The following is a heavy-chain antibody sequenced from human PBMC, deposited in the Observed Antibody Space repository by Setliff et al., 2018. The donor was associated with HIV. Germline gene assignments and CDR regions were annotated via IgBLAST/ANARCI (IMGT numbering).Heavy chain of an antibody. V-gene: IGHV4-61*09. CDR2: IYSTGNT. CDR1: GGSISSGTYY. Sequence: PSETLSLTCTVSGGSISSGTYYWSWIRQPAGKGLEWIGHIYSTGNTNYNSSLKSRVTMSIETSKNQFSPKLTSVTAADTAVYYCARDDDKLFDYWGQGALVTVSS. D-gene: IGHD3-22*01. CDR3: ARDDDKLFDY. J-gene: IGHJ4*02.